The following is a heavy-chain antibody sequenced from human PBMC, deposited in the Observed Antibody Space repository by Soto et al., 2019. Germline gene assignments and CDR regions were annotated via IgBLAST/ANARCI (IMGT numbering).Heavy chain of an antibody. CDR2: INPNSGGT. J-gene: IGHJ5*02. Sequence: ASVKVSCKASGYTFTGYYMHWVRQAPGQGLEWMGWINPNSGGTNYAQKFQGRVTMTRDTSISTAYMELSRLRSDDTAVYYCATLSCLGYCSSTSCYKGTTGFDPWGQGTMVTVSS. V-gene: IGHV1-2*02. D-gene: IGHD2-2*02. CDR3: ATLSCLGYCSSTSCYKGTTGFDP. CDR1: GYTFTGYY.